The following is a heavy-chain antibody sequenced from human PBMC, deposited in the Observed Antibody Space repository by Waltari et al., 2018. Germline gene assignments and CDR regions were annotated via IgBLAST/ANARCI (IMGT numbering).Heavy chain of an antibody. J-gene: IGHJ4*02. CDR2: IIPILGIA. Sequence: QVQLVQSGAEVKKPGSSVKVSCKASGGTFSSYTISWVRQATGQGLEWMGRIIPILGIANYAQKFQGRVTITADKSTSTAYMELSSLRSEDTAVYYCARGNDILTGYYLFDYWGQGTLVTVSS. V-gene: IGHV1-69*02. CDR1: GGTFSSYT. CDR3: ARGNDILTGYYLFDY. D-gene: IGHD3-9*01.